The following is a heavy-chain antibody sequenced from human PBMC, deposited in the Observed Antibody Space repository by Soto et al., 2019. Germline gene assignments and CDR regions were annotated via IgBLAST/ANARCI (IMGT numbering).Heavy chain of an antibody. CDR3: AKRGLSHNDY. J-gene: IGHJ4*02. V-gene: IGHV3-23*01. Sequence: SLRLSCAASGFTFSTYAMSWVRQAPGKGLEWVSSIIGSGGSTYYADSVKGRFTISRDNSKNTLYLQMNSLRAEDTAVYYCAKRGLSHNDYWGQGTLVTVSS. CDR2: IIGSGGST. CDR1: GFTFSTYA.